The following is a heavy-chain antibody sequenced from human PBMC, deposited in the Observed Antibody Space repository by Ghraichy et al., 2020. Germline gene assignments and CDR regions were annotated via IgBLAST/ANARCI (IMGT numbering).Heavy chain of an antibody. V-gene: IGHV3-48*01. D-gene: IGHD3-22*01. CDR3: ARRNYYDSSGYYYYFDY. CDR2: ISTSSSTI. Sequence: GGSLRLSCAASGFTFSSYTMNWVRQAPGKGLEWVSYISTSSSTIYYADSVKGRFTISRDNAKNSLYLQMNSLRAEDTAVYYCARRNYYDSSGYYYYFDYWGQGTLVTVSS. J-gene: IGHJ4*02. CDR1: GFTFSSYT.